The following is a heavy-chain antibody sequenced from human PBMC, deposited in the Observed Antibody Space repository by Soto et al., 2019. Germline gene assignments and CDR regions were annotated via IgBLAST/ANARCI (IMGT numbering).Heavy chain of an antibody. CDR3: ARDTLWAFDI. V-gene: IGHV3-48*02. Sequence: EVPLVESGGGLVQPGGSLRLSCAASGFTFSSYSINWVRQAPGKGLEWVSYIYSGISSTYYADSVKGRFTISRDNAKNSLYLQMNSLRDEDTAVYYCARDTLWAFDIWGQGTMVTVSS. J-gene: IGHJ3*02. CDR2: IYSGISST. D-gene: IGHD2-21*01. CDR1: GFTFSSYS.